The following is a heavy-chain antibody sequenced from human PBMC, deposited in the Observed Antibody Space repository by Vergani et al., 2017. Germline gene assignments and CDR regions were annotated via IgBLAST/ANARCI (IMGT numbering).Heavy chain of an antibody. J-gene: IGHJ5*02. CDR1: GFTFSSYG. D-gene: IGHD5-24*01. V-gene: IGHV3-30*03. Sequence: QVQLVESGGGVVQPGRSLRLSCAASGFTFSSYGMHWVRQAPGKGLEWVAVISYDGSNKYYADSVKGRFTISRDNSKNTLYLQMNSLRAEDTAVYYCATMVEMDLDAWGQGTLVTVSS. CDR2: ISYDGSNK. CDR3: ATMVEMDLDA.